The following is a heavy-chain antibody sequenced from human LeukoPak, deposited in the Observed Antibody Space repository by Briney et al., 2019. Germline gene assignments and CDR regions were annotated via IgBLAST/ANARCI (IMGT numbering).Heavy chain of an antibody. J-gene: IGHJ6*02. D-gene: IGHD2-15*01. V-gene: IGHV3-11*01. CDR3: ARGKGIVRYYYYYGMDV. Sequence: GGPLRLSCAASGFTFSDYYMSWIRQAPGKGLEWVSYISSSGSTIYYADSVKGRFTISRDNAKNSLYLQMNSLRAEDTAVYYCARGKGIVRYYYYYGMDVWGQGTTVTVSS. CDR1: GFTFSDYY. CDR2: ISSSGSTI.